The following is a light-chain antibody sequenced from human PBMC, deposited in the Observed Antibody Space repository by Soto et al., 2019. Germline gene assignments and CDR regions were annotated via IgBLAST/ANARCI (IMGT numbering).Light chain of an antibody. CDR1: QSISSY. CDR2: AAS. CDR3: QQSYTNPYT. Sequence: DIQMTQSPSSLSASVGDRVTITCRASQSISSYLNWYQHKPDKAPKLLIYAASSLQSGVPSRFSGSGSGTDFTLTISSLQPEDFATYYCQQSYTNPYTFGQGTK. V-gene: IGKV1-39*01. J-gene: IGKJ2*01.